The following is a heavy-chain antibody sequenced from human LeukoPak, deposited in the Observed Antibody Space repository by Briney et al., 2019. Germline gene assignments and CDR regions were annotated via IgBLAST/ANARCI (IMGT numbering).Heavy chain of an antibody. V-gene: IGHV4-59*12. J-gene: IGHJ4*02. CDR1: GGSISSYY. D-gene: IGHD5-24*01. Sequence: SETLSLTCTVSGGSISSYYWSWIRQPPGKGLEWIGYIYYSGSTSYNPSLKSRVTISVDTSKNQFSLKLSSVTAADTAVYYCAREEMATIGWGQGTLVTVSS. CDR3: AREEMATIG. CDR2: IYYSGST.